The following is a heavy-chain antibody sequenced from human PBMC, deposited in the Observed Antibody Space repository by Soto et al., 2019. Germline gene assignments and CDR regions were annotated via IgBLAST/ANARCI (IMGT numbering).Heavy chain of an antibody. J-gene: IGHJ6*02. CDR1: GGSISSGDYY. D-gene: IGHD1-7*01. CDR2: IYYSGST. CDR3: ARDYNWNYRYDSYGMYV. Sequence: SETLSLTCTVSGGSISSGDYYWSWIRQPPGKGLEWIGYIYYSGSTYYNPSLKSRVTISVDTSKNQFSLKLSSVTAADTAVYYCARDYNWNYRYDSYGMYVWGQGTTVTVSS. V-gene: IGHV4-30-4*01.